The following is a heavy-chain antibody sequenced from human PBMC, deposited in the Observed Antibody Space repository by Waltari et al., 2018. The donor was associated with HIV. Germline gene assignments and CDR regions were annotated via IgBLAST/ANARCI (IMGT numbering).Heavy chain of an antibody. V-gene: IGHV3-15*01. J-gene: IGHJ3*02. Sequence: EVQLVESGGGLIRLGGPLRPACDASGSTFVYAWMSWVRQAPGKGLEWVGRIKTKTDGGTTDYAAPVKGRFTISRDDSKNTLYLQMNNLKTEDTAVYYCATDRRGAFDIWGQGTMVTVSS. CDR2: IKTKTDGGTT. CDR3: ATDRRGAFDI. CDR1: GSTFVYAW.